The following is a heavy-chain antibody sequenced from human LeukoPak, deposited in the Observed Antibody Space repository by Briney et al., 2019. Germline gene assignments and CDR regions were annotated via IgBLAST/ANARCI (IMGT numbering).Heavy chain of an antibody. CDR1: GFTFSNYA. Sequence: GGPLRLPCAASGFTFSNYAIHWVRQAPGKGLEGVAAISSDGSSKYYAGSVRGRSTISREKSNNTVSAQMSSLSPEDTAVYYCAKGSGGSCYSSGDVWGQGTTVTVSS. CDR2: ISSDGSSK. D-gene: IGHD2-15*01. V-gene: IGHV3-30*18. CDR3: AKGSGGSCYSSGDV. J-gene: IGHJ6*02.